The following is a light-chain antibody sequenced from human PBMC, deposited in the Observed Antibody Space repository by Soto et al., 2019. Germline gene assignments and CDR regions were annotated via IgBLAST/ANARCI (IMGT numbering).Light chain of an antibody. CDR2: DTS. Sequence: IVLTQSPATLSVSPWERATLSCRARQSLSSSYLAWYQQKTGQAPRLLIYDTSTRATGIPARFSGSGSGTEFTLTISSLQSEDFAVYDCQQYSNWPPITFGQGTRLEIK. CDR1: QSLSSSY. CDR3: QQYSNWPPIT. J-gene: IGKJ5*01. V-gene: IGKV3-15*01.